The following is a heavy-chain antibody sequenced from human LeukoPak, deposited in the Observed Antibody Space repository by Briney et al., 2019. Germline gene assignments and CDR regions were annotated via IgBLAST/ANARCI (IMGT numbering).Heavy chain of an antibody. D-gene: IGHD6-13*01. CDR2: IYYSGST. Sequence: SETLSLTCTVSGDSISSSSSYWGWIRQPPGKGLEWIGSIYYSGSTYYNTSLKSRVTISVDTSKNQFSLKLNSVTAADTAVYYCARCIAAAANWFDPWGQGTLVTVSS. CDR3: ARCIAAAANWFDP. CDR1: GDSISSSSSY. J-gene: IGHJ5*02. V-gene: IGHV4-39*01.